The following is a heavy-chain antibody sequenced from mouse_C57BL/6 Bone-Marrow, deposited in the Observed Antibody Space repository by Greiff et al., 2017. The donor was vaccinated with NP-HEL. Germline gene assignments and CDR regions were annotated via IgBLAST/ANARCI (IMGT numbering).Heavy chain of an antibody. V-gene: IGHV5-6*01. J-gene: IGHJ1*03. Sequence: EVQVVESGGDLVKPGGSLKLSCAASGFTFSSYGMSWVRQTPDKRLAWVATISSVGSYTYYPDSVKGRFTISRDNAKNTLYLQMSSLKSEDTAMYYCARRGYYGFYWYFDVWGTGTTVTVSS. CDR2: ISSVGSYT. CDR1: GFTFSSYG. CDR3: ARRGYYGFYWYFDV. D-gene: IGHD1-2*01.